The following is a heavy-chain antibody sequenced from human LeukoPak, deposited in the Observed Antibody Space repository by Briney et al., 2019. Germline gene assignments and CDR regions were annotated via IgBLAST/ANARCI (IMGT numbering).Heavy chain of an antibody. CDR1: GGSFSGYY. J-gene: IGHJ3*02. D-gene: IGHD3-22*01. Sequence: SETLSLTCAVYGGSFSGYYWSWIRQPPGKGLEWIGYIYYSGSTNYNPSLKSRVTISVDTSKNQFSLKLSSVTAADTAVYYCARRASYYYDSSGYNPWDDAFDIWGQGAMVTVSS. CDR2: IYYSGST. CDR3: ARRASYYYDSSGYNPWDDAFDI. V-gene: IGHV4-59*08.